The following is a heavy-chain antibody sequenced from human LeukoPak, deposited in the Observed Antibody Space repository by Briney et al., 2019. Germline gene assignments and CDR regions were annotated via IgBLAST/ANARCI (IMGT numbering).Heavy chain of an antibody. V-gene: IGHV4-59*12. CDR3: ARDRPGGSSLDY. CDR1: GGSISSYY. CDR2: IYYSGIT. D-gene: IGHD6-13*01. J-gene: IGHJ4*02. Sequence: SETLSLTCTVSGGSISSYYWSWIRQPPGRGLEWIGYIYYSGITNYNPSLKSRVTISVDTSKNQFSLKLSSVTAADTAVYYCARDRPGGSSLDYWGQGTLVIASS.